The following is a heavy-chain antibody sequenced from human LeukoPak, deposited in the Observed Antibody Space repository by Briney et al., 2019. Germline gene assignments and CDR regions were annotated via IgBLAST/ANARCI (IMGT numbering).Heavy chain of an antibody. J-gene: IGHJ2*01. CDR3: ARHRRASGWFIDL. CDR1: GGSISSSTYY. Sequence: SETLSLTCSVSGGSISSSTYYWGWIHQPPGKGLEWIGNIFYSGSPYHTPSLKSRLTVSADTSKNQFSLKLSSVTAADTAVYYCARHRRASGWFIDLWGRGTLVTVSS. CDR2: IFYSGSP. D-gene: IGHD6-19*01. V-gene: IGHV4-39*01.